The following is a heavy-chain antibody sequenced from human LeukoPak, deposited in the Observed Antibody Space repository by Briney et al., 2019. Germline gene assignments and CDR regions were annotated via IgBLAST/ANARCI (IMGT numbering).Heavy chain of an antibody. CDR2: IYTSGST. CDR3: ARDYSGSYSNWFDP. CDR1: GGSLSSYY. Sequence: SETLSLTCPVSGGSLSSYYWSWIRQPAGKGLEWIGHIYTSGSTNYNPSLKSRVTMSVDTSKNQFSLKLSSVAAADTAVYYCARDYSGSYSNWFDPWGQGTLVTVSS. V-gene: IGHV4-4*07. D-gene: IGHD1-26*01. J-gene: IGHJ5*02.